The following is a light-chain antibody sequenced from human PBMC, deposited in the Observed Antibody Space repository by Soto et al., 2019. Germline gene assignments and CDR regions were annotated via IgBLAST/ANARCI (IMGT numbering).Light chain of an antibody. CDR1: QAISSN. CDR2: GAS. Sequence: IVMTQSPATLSMSPGERGTLSCRASQAISSNLAWYQQKPGQAPRLLIYGASTRATGIPARFSGSGSGTEFTLTISSLFSEDFAVYYCQQYNSWPTFGQGTKVDIK. V-gene: IGKV3-15*01. J-gene: IGKJ1*01. CDR3: QQYNSWPT.